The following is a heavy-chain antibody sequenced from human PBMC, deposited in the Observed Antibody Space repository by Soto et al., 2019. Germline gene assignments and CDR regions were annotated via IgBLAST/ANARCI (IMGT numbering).Heavy chain of an antibody. CDR1: GGSVSSGSYY. V-gene: IGHV4-61*01. CDR3: ARSPYDYVWGKTGLDDY. Sequence: SETLSLTCTVSGGSVSSGSYYWSWIRQPPGKGLEWIGYIYYSGSTNYNPSLKSRVTISVDTSKNQFSLKLSSVTAADTAVYYCARSPYDYVWGKTGLDDYWGQGTLVTVSS. J-gene: IGHJ4*02. D-gene: IGHD3-16*01. CDR2: IYYSGST.